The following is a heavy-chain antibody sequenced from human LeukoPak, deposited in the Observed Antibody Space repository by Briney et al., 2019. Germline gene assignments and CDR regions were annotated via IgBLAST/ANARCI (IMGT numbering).Heavy chain of an antibody. J-gene: IGHJ4*02. V-gene: IGHV3-11*01. CDR2: IGTRSNPI. CDR1: GFSFSDFY. Sequence: PGGSLRLSCAASGFSFSDFYMSWIRQAPGMGLEWISYIGTRSNPIYYADSVKGRFTISRDDAKNSLYLQMNSLRDEDTAVYFCAREARGSGRDFDYWGQGILVTVSS. D-gene: IGHD1-26*01. CDR3: AREARGSGRDFDY.